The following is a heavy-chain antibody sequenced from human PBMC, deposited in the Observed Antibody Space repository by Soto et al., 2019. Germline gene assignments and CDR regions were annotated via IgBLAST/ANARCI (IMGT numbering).Heavy chain of an antibody. CDR2: IKTNADGGTT. CDR3: TNVYFDY. CDR1: GFTFSNAW. Sequence: EVQLVESGGGLVKPGGSLRLSCTASGFTFSNAWMTWVRQAPGKGLEWVGRIKTNADGGTTDYAAPVKGRFAISRDDSENNLYLQMNSLKTEDTAVYYCTNVYFDYWGQGTLVTVSS. J-gene: IGHJ4*02. V-gene: IGHV3-15*01.